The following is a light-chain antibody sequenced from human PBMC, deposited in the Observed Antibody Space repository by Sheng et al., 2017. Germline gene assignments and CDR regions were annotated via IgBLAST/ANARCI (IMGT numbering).Light chain of an antibody. CDR1: QSVSSSY. CDR3: QQYGSSPYT. Sequence: EIVLTQSPGTLSLSPGDRATLSCRASQSVSSSYVAWYQQTPGQAPRLLIYGASSRATGIPDRFSGSGSGTDFTLTISRLEPEDFAVYYCQQYGSSPYTFGQGTKLEI. V-gene: IGKV3-20*01. CDR2: GAS. J-gene: IGKJ2*01.